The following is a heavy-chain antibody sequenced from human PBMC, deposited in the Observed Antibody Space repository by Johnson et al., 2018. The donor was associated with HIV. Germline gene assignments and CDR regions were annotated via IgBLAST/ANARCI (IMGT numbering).Heavy chain of an antibody. Sequence: QVQLVESGGGVVQPGRSLRLSCAVSGFTFSNYAIHWVRQAPGQGLEWVAVISYDGSNKYYADSVKGRFTISRDNSKNTLYLQMNNLRADYTAIYYCQARFGVRYFDWSRDAFDIWGQGTMVTVSS. CDR2: ISYDGSNK. CDR3: QARFGVRYFDWSRDAFDI. V-gene: IGHV3-30*04. D-gene: IGHD3-9*01. CDR1: GFTFSNYA. J-gene: IGHJ3*02.